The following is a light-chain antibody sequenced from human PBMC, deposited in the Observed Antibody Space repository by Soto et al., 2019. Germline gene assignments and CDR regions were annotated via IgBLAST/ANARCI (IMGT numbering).Light chain of an antibody. Sequence: EIVLTQSPVILSLSPGDRATLSWSASRGFSTCLAWYQHQPGETPRLLIFGASSRAAGVPARFSGSGSGTEFTLTISSLQSADIAVYYCRQYGDWPRTFGQGTKVDIK. CDR3: RQYGDWPRT. J-gene: IGKJ1*01. CDR2: GAS. V-gene: IGKV3-15*01. CDR1: RGFSTC.